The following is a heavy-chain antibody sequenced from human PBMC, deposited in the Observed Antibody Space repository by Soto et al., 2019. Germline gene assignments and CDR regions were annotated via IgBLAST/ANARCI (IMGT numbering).Heavy chain of an antibody. CDR2: IYYSGST. J-gene: IGHJ5*02. CDR3: ASSSLKWFGVFVP. Sequence: QVQLQESGPGLVKPSQTLSLTCTVSGGSISSGGYYWSRIRQHPGKGLEWIGYIYYSGSTYYNPSLKSRVTISVDKSKNQFSLKLSSVTAADTAVYYCASSSLKWFGVFVPWGQGTLVTVSS. V-gene: IGHV4-31*03. CDR1: GGSISSGGYY. D-gene: IGHD3-10*01.